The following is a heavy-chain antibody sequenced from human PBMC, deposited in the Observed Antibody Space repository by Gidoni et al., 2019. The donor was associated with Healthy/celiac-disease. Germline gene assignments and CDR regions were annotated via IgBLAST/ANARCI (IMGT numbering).Heavy chain of an antibody. CDR1: GFTFRSYW. CDR2: IKQDGSEK. Sequence: EVQLVEAWGGLVQPGGYLRLTCASSGFTFRSYWMSWVRQAPGKGLGWVANIKQDGSEKYCVDSVEGRFTISGDNAKNSLYLQMNSLRAEDTAVYYCARTAAAGTKHPNFFDYWGQGTLVTVSS. V-gene: IGHV3-7*01. D-gene: IGHD6-13*01. J-gene: IGHJ4*02. CDR3: ARTAAAGTKHPNFFDY.